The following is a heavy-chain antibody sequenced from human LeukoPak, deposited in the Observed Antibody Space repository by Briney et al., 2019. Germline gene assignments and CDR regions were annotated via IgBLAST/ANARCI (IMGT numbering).Heavy chain of an antibody. J-gene: IGHJ4*02. V-gene: IGHV2-5*02. D-gene: IGHD3-22*01. CDR3: AQGVYLYSSGRYFDY. Sequence: SGPTLVNPTQTLTLTCTFSGFSLSTIGVGVGWNRQPPGKALEWLALIYWDDDKRYSPSLKSRLTITKDTSKNQVVLTMTNMDPVDTATYYCAQGVYLYSSGRYFDYWGQGTLVTVSS. CDR2: IYWDDDK. CDR1: GFSLSTIGVG.